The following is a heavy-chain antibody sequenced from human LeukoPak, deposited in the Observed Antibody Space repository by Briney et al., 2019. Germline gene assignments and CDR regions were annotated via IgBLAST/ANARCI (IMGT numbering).Heavy chain of an antibody. Sequence: PSETLSLTCTISVGSISTYYWGWIRQPPGKGLEWIGYISYSGSTTYTPSLESRVTISVDTSKNQFSLRLSSVTAADTAVYYCTRITQGTVDYWGQGILATVSS. CDR1: VGSISTYY. J-gene: IGHJ4*02. V-gene: IGHV4-59*01. CDR2: ISYSGST. D-gene: IGHD3-10*01. CDR3: TRITQGTVDY.